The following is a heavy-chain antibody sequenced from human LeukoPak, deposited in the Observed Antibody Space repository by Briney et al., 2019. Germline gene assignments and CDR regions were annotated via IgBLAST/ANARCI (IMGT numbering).Heavy chain of an antibody. Sequence: SETLSLTRTVSGGSIRNYYWSWIRQPPGKGLEWIGYIYYSGSTNYNPSLKSRVTISVDTSKKQFSLKLSSVTAADTAVYYCARTDGGGSYQKSPEFFQHWGQGTLVTVSS. CDR2: IYYSGST. CDR3: ARTDGGGSYQKSPEFFQH. V-gene: IGHV4-59*01. CDR1: GGSIRNYY. D-gene: IGHD1-26*01. J-gene: IGHJ1*01.